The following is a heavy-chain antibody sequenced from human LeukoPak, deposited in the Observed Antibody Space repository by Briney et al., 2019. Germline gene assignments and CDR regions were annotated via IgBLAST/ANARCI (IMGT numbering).Heavy chain of an antibody. V-gene: IGHV3-64*04. J-gene: IGHJ6*02. CDR1: GFTFSSYA. Sequence: GGSLRLSCSASGFTFSSYAMHWVRQAPGKGLEYISAISSNGGSTYYADSVKGRFSISRDNSKNTLYLQMNSLRAEDTAVYYCARDRRDGYNYYYYYGMDVWGQGTTVTVSS. CDR3: ARDRRDGYNYYYYYGMDV. CDR2: ISSNGGST. D-gene: IGHD5-24*01.